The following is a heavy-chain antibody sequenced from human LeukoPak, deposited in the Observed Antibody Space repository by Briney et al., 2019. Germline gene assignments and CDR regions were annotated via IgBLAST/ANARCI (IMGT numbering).Heavy chain of an antibody. D-gene: IGHD1-20*01. Sequence: GGSLRPSCAPPGFPFRSYGMPWAPQAQAKGLGGVQGIWFDGSNKNYGDSVKDRFTISRDNSKNTLFLEMNSLRGEDTAVYYCARGDLNWKPVRYAMDVWGQGTTVTVSS. CDR3: ARGDLNWKPVRYAMDV. CDR2: IWFDGSNK. V-gene: IGHV3-33*01. J-gene: IGHJ6*02. CDR1: GFPFRSYG.